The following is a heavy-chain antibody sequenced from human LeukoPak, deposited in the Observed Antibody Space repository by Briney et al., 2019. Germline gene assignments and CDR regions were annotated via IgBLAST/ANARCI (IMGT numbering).Heavy chain of an antibody. J-gene: IGHJ4*02. Sequence: SETLSLTCSVSGGSISSYFWSWIRQPPGKGLEWIGYIYYSGNTNYNPSLKSRVSMSLDTSKNQFSLKVTSVTAADTAVYYCARASSGYYWDFDYWGQGALVTVSS. CDR1: GGSISSYF. V-gene: IGHV4-59*08. CDR3: ARASSGYYWDFDY. D-gene: IGHD3-22*01. CDR2: IYYSGNT.